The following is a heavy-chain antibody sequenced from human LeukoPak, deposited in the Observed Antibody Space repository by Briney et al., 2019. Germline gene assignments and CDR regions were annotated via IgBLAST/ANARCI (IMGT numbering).Heavy chain of an antibody. J-gene: IGHJ4*02. CDR3: ARAYRGRVYCSSTSCQHYYFDY. D-gene: IGHD2-2*01. CDR1: GYTFTSYD. Sequence: ASVKVSCKGSGYTFTSYDINWVRQATGQGLEWMGWMNPNSGNTGYAQKFQGRVTITRNTSISTAYMELSSLRSEDTAVYYCARAYRGRVYCSSTSCQHYYFDYWGQGTLVTVSS. V-gene: IGHV1-8*03. CDR2: MNPNSGNT.